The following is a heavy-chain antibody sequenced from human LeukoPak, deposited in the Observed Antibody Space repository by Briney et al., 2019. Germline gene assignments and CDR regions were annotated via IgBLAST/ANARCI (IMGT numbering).Heavy chain of an antibody. CDR2: ISYDGSNK. CDR3: AREGDYYDSSGYFAPLDY. CDR1: GFTFSSYG. V-gene: IGHV3-30*03. D-gene: IGHD3-22*01. J-gene: IGHJ4*02. Sequence: PGGSLRLSCAASGFTFSSYGMHWVRQAPGKGLEWVAAISYDGSNKYYADSVKGRFTISRDNSKNTLYLQMNSLRAEDTAVYYCAREGDYYDSSGYFAPLDYWGQGTLVTVSS.